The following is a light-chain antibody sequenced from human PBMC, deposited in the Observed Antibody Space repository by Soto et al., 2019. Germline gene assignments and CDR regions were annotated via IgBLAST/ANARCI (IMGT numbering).Light chain of an antibody. Sequence: EIVLTQSPATLSLSPGERATLSCRASQSVSSYLAWYQQKPGQAPRLLIYDASNRATGIPARLSGSGSGTDFTLTISSLEPEDFAVYYCQQRSNRAGTFGQGTKVDIK. V-gene: IGKV3-11*01. J-gene: IGKJ1*01. CDR3: QQRSNRAGT. CDR2: DAS. CDR1: QSVSSY.